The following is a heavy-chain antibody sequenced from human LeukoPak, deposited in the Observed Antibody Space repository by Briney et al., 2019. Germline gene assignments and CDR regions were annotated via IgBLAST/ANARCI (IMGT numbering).Heavy chain of an antibody. CDR2: IIPIFGTA. Sequence: SVTVSCKASGGTFSSYAISWVRQAPGQGLEWMGGIIPIFGTANYAQKFQGRVTITADKSTSTAYMELSSLRSEDTAVYYCARGPPTVPNFDYWGQGTPVTVSS. CDR1: GGTFSSYA. J-gene: IGHJ4*02. D-gene: IGHD4-17*01. V-gene: IGHV1-69*06. CDR3: ARGPPTVPNFDY.